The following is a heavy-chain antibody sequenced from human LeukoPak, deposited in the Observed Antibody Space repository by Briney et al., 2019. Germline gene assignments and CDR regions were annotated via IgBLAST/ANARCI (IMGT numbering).Heavy chain of an antibody. Sequence: SVKVSCKASGGTFSSYAISWVREAPGQGLEWMCVIIPIFRTENHAQKFQSSVTITADEPPSTAHMQLSSLRYEDTAVYHCARGKPKVVTLSRYFDLWGRGTLVTVSS. CDR1: GGTFSSYA. V-gene: IGHV1-69*13. CDR3: ARGKPKVVTLSRYFDL. J-gene: IGHJ2*01. D-gene: IGHD2-21*02. CDR2: IIPIFRTE.